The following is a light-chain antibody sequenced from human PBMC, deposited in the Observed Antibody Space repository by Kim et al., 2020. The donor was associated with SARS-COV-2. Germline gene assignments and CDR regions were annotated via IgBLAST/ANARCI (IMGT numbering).Light chain of an antibody. Sequence: GQRVTVSWSGSSTNIGSNTVNCYQQRHAAAPTLRIFADNQRPSAVPYRFSGCTSGAAASLAISGLRSEDEAAYYCAAWDASLNGYVFGTGTKVTVL. CDR1: STNIGSNT. CDR3: AAWDASLNGYV. J-gene: IGLJ1*01. V-gene: IGLV1-44*01. CDR2: ADN.